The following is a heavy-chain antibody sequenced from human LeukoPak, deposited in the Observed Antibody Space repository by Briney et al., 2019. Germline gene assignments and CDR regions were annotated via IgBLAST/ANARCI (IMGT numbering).Heavy chain of an antibody. Sequence: GGSLRLSCAASGFTFSDYTMHWVRQAPGKGLEWVSLISWDGGSTYYADSVKGRFTISRDSSKNTLYLQMNSLRADDTAVYYCIYGYTLDFWGQGTLVTVSS. V-gene: IGHV3-43*01. CDR2: ISWDGGST. J-gene: IGHJ4*02. CDR1: GFTFSDYT. CDR3: IYGYTLDF. D-gene: IGHD5-18*01.